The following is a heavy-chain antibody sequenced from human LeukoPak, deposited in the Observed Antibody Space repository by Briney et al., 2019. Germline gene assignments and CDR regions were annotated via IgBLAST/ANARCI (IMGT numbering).Heavy chain of an antibody. CDR1: GGSFNGYY. CDR2: INHSGST. D-gene: IGHD6-6*01. CDR3: ARGLAYFGPPARSMIFGM. Sequence: SETLSLTCAVYGGSFNGYYWSWIRQPPGKGLEWIGEINHSGSTNYNPSLKNRVTISVDTSKNHFSLKLSSVTAADTAVYYCARGLAYFGPPARSMIFGMWGQGTLVTVSS. V-gene: IGHV4-34*01. J-gene: IGHJ4*02.